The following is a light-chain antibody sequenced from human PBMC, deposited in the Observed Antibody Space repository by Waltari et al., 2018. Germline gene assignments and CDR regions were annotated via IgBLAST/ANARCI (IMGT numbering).Light chain of an antibody. J-gene: IGLJ2*01. Sequence: QPALTQPRSVSGSPGQLVTISCTGTTSDVGGYNYVSWYQYHPGKAPKFMIYYVSKRPSRFPGRLSGSKTGNTASLTISGLQAEDDGYDYGCSYASSNSWGFGGGTKLTVL. CDR2: YVS. CDR1: TSDVGGYNY. V-gene: IGLV2-11*01. CDR3: CSYASSNSWG.